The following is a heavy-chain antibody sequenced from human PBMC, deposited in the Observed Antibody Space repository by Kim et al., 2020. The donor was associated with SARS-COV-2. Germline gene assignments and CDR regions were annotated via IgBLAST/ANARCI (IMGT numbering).Heavy chain of an antibody. CDR3: ARDRDEGWFDP. J-gene: IGHJ5*02. V-gene: IGHV1-2*02. CDR2: T. Sequence: TKYAKKFQGRVTMTRDTSISTAYMELSRLRSDDTAVYYCARDRDEGWFDPWGQGTLVTVSS.